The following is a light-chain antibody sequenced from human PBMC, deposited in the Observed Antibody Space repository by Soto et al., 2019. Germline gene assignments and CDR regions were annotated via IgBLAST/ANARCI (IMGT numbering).Light chain of an antibody. V-gene: IGKV3-15*01. CDR2: GAS. CDR3: QQYNNWPRAT. Sequence: EIVMTQSPATLSVFPGERATLSCRASQSVGSNLAWYQQKPGQAPRLLIYGASTRATGIPARFSGSGSGTEFTLTISSLQSEDSAIYYCQQYNNWPRATFGGGTKVDIK. CDR1: QSVGSN. J-gene: IGKJ4*01.